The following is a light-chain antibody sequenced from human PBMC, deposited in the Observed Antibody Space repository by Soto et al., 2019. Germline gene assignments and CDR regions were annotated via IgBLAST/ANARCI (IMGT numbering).Light chain of an antibody. CDR1: QSVSSSN. CDR2: AAS. V-gene: IGKV3-20*01. Sequence: DIVLTQSPGTLSLSPGERATLSCRASQSVSSSNLAWYQQKPAQAPRLLIYAASRRAPGIPERFSGIGSGTDFPLTISRLEPEDFAVYYCQQYLTSPKTFGQGTKVDIK. J-gene: IGKJ1*01. CDR3: QQYLTSPKT.